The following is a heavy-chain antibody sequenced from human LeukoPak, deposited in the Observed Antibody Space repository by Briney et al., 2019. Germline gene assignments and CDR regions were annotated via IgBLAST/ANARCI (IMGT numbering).Heavy chain of an antibody. Sequence: ASVKVSCKASGYTFTGYYMHWVRQAPGQGLEWMGWINPNSGGTNYAQKFQGRVTMTRDTSISTAYMELSRLRSDDTAVYYCARELLWFGELGRIDYWGQGTLVTVSS. CDR3: ARELLWFGELGRIDY. CDR1: GYTFTGYY. V-gene: IGHV1-2*02. D-gene: IGHD3-10*01. CDR2: INPNSGGT. J-gene: IGHJ4*02.